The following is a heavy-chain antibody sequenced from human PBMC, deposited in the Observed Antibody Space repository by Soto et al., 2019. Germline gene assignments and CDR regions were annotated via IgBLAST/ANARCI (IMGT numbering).Heavy chain of an antibody. CDR2: IYYSGST. J-gene: IGHJ6*02. V-gene: IGHV4-59*01. Sequence: SETLSLTCTVSGGSISSYYWSWIRQPPGKGLEWIGYIYYSGSTNYNPSLKSRVTISVDTSKNQFSLKLSSVTAADTAVYYCARISRITMVRGVITQLAQTAHYYYYGMDVWGQGTTVTAP. D-gene: IGHD3-10*01. CDR1: GGSISSYY. CDR3: ARISRITMVRGVITQLAQTAHYYYYGMDV.